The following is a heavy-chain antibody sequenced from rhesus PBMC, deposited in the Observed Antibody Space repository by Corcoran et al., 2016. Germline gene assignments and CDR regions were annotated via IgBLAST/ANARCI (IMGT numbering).Heavy chain of an antibody. J-gene: IGHJ6*01. CDR3: GSGSWNGVLDS. CDR2: IYGSSGST. Sequence: QVQLQESGPGVVKPSETLSLTCAVSGGSISGGYDWSWIRQPPGKGLVWIGYIYGSSGSTNYNPSLKNRVTISKDASKNECALKLSSVTAADTAVYYCGSGSWNGVLDSWGQGVVVTVSS. D-gene: IGHD6-25*01. V-gene: IGHV4-76*01. CDR1: GGSISGGYD.